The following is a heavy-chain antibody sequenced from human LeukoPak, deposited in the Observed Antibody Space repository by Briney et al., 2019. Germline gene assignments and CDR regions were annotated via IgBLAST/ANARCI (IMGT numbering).Heavy chain of an antibody. CDR1: GGSGGSISSSNY. J-gene: IGHJ4*02. CDR2: INYSGST. Sequence: SGTLSLTCAVSGGSGGSISSSNYWSWVRQPPGKGLEWIGYINYSGSTYYNPSLKSRVTISVDTSKNQFSLKLSSVTAADTAVYYCARSVGATVYFDYWGQGTLVTVSS. D-gene: IGHD1-26*01. CDR3: ARSVGATVYFDY. V-gene: IGHV4-4*02.